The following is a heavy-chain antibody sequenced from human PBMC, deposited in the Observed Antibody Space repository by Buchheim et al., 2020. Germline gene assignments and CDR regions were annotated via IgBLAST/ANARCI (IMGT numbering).Heavy chain of an antibody. V-gene: IGHV3-30*18. CDR2: ISYDGSNK. J-gene: IGHJ5*02. D-gene: IGHD3-3*01. Sequence: QVQLVESGGGVVQPGRSLRLSCAAFGFTFSSYGMHWVRQAPGKGLEWVAVISYDGSNKYYADSVKGRFTISRDNSKNTLYLQMNSLRAEDTAVYYCAKDVADYDFWSGSYNWFDPWGQGTL. CDR3: AKDVADYDFWSGSYNWFDP. CDR1: GFTFSSYG.